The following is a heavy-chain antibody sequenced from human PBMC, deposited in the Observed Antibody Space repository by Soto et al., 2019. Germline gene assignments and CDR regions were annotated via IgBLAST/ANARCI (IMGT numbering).Heavy chain of an antibody. Sequence: SETLSLTCPVSGGSINSGEYYWTWVRQPPGKGLEWIGNIFHSGSTYYTPSLQSRVTISLDTSKNHFSLKLSSVTPADTAVYYCARDRYYGSGTYYNFYSGMDVWGQGTTVTVSS. D-gene: IGHD3-10*01. CDR3: ARDRYYGSGTYYNFYSGMDV. CDR1: GGSINSGEYY. J-gene: IGHJ6*02. CDR2: IFHSGST. V-gene: IGHV4-30-4*01.